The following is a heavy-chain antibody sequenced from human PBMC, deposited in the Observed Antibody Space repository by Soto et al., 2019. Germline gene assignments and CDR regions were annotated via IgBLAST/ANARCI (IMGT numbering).Heavy chain of an antibody. J-gene: IGHJ4*02. CDR3: ARPRGGYSYGHYFDY. D-gene: IGHD5-18*01. V-gene: IGHV1-18*04. Sequence: ASVKVSCKASGYTFTSYGISWVRQAPGQGLEWMGWISAYNGNTNYAQKLQGRVTMTTDTSTSTAYMELRSLRSDDTAVYYCARPRGGYSYGHYFDYWGQGTLVTSPQ. CDR2: ISAYNGNT. CDR1: GYTFTSYG.